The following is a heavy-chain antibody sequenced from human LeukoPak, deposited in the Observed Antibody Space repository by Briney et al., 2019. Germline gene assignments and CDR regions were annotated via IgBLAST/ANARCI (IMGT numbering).Heavy chain of an antibody. CDR2: ISYDGSNK. CDR3: AKDAQYYYDSSGYQNWFDP. V-gene: IGHV3-30*04. J-gene: IGHJ5*02. Sequence: GGSLRLSCAASGFPFSGSAMHWVRQAPGKGLEWVAVISYDGSNKYYADSVKGRFTISRDNSKNTLYLQMNSLRAEDTAVYYCAKDAQYYYDSSGYQNWFDPWGQGTLVTVSS. D-gene: IGHD3-22*01. CDR1: GFPFSGSA.